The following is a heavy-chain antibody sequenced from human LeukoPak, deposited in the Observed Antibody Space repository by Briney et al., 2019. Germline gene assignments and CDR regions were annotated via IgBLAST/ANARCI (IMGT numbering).Heavy chain of an antibody. J-gene: IGHJ4*02. D-gene: IGHD3-22*01. Sequence: GGSLRLSCAASGFVFSIYGIHWVRHDPARGLEWVSFIRFDGTTQYYADSVKGRFTISRDNSKFTVHLLMTSLRPEDTAVYYCSKESNYDSSGYFNWGQGTLVTVSS. CDR3: SKESNYDSSGYFN. CDR1: GFVFSIYG. CDR2: IRFDGTTQ. V-gene: IGHV3-30*02.